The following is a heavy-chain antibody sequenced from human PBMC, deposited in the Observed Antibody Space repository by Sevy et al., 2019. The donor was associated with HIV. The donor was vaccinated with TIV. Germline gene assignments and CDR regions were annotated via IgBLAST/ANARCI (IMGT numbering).Heavy chain of an antibody. V-gene: IGHV4-38-2*01. J-gene: IGHJ4*02. CDR2: IYHSGST. D-gene: IGHD1-26*01. Sequence: SETLSLTCAVSGYSISSGYYWGWIRQPPGKGLEWIGSIYHSGSTYYNPSLKSRVTISVDTSKNQFSLKLSSVTAADTAGYYCARQGGATYPWFDYWGQGTLVTVSS. CDR3: ARQGGATYPWFDY. CDR1: GYSISSGYY.